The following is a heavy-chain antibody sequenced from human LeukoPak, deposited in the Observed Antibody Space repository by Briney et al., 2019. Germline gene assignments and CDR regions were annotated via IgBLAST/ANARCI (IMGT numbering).Heavy chain of an antibody. D-gene: IGHD4-11*01. CDR1: GFTFSSYG. J-gene: IGHJ4*02. CDR3: AKDTANYSNYVFVS. CDR2: IRYDGSNK. Sequence: TGGSLRLSCAASGFTFSSYGMHWVRQAPGKGLEWVALIRYDGSNKYYADSVKGRFTISSDNSKNTLHLQMNITRAEDTAVYYCAKDTANYSNYVFVSWGPGTLGTVSS. V-gene: IGHV3-30*02.